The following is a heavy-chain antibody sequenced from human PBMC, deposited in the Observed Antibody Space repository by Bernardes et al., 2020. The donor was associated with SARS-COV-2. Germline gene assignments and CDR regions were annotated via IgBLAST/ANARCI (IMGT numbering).Heavy chain of an antibody. V-gene: IGHV3-7*01. CDR2: IKQDGSQK. CDR3: ARDIAPRAVGD. J-gene: IGHJ4*02. Sequence: GGSLRLSCVASGFIFSNSWMSWLRQAPGKGLEWVANIKQDGSQKSYVDSVKGRFTISRDNAKNSLYLQLSRLRAEDTAVYYCARDIAPRAVGDWGQGTLVTVSS. CDR1: GFIFSNSW. D-gene: IGHD3-16*02.